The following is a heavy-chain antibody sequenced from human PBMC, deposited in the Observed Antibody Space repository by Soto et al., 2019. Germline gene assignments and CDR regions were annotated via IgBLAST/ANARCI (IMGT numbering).Heavy chain of an antibody. CDR2: ISGSGGST. D-gene: IGHD2-15*01. CDR1: GFTFSSYA. Sequence: EVQLLESGGGLVQPGGSLRLSCAASGFTFSSYAMSWVRQAPGKGLEWVSAISGSGGSTYYADSVKGRFIISRDNSKNTLYLQMNSLRAEDTAVYYCAKVEQVYCSGGSCPIYWGQGTLVTVSS. V-gene: IGHV3-23*01. J-gene: IGHJ4*02. CDR3: AKVEQVYCSGGSCPIY.